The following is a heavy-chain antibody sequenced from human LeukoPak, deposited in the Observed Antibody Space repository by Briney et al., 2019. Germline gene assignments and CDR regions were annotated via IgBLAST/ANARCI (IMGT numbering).Heavy chain of an antibody. CDR3: AGRGQRYFRD. Sequence: SETLSLTFTVSGDSISSDYWSWIRQPPGKGLEWIGYIYRFGNTDYNPSLMRRVTISLDTSKKQLSLNLTSVTAADTAVYYCAGRGQRYFRDWGQGTLVTVSS. V-gene: IGHV4-4*08. CDR1: GDSISSDY. J-gene: IGHJ1*01. CDR2: IYRFGNT.